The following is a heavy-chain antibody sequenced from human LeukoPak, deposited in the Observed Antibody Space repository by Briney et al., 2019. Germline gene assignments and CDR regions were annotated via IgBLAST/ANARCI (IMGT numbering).Heavy chain of an antibody. D-gene: IGHD6-19*01. CDR3: ATGPPYSSGWFDY. CDR1: GYTLTGLS. CDR2: FDPEDGET. V-gene: IGHV1-24*01. Sequence: ASVKVSCKVSGYTLTGLSMHWVPQAPGKGLEWRGGFDPEDGETIYAQKFQGRVSMTEEPSTDTAYMELSSLRSEDTAVYYCATGPPYSSGWFDYWGQGTLVTVSS. J-gene: IGHJ4*02.